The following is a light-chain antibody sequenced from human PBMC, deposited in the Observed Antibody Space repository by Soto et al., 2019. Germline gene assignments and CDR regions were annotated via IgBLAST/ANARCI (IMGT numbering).Light chain of an antibody. V-gene: IGLV4-69*01. CDR1: SGHSNYA. J-gene: IGLJ7*01. CDR3: QTWGTGRASGV. CDR2: VNSGGSH. Sequence: QLVLTQSPSASASLGASVKLTCTLSSGHSNYAIAWHQQQPETGPRYLMKVNSGGSHIKGDGIPDRFSGSSSGAERYLFISSLQSEDEADYYFQTWGTGRASGVFGGGTQLTVL.